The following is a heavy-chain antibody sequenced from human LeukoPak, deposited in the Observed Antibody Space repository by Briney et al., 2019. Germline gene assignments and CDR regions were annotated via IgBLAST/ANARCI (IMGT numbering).Heavy chain of an antibody. J-gene: IGHJ1*01. V-gene: IGHV3-7*01. CDR2: IKQDGSEK. Sequence: GGSLRLSCAASGFTFSSYWMSWVRQAPGKGLEWVANIKQDGSEKYYVDSVEGRFTISRDNAKNSLYLQMNSLRAEDTAVYYCARDPLMISHTGPAWVFQHWGQGTLVTVSS. CDR1: GFTFSSYW. D-gene: IGHD3-16*01. CDR3: ARDPLMISHTGPAWVFQH.